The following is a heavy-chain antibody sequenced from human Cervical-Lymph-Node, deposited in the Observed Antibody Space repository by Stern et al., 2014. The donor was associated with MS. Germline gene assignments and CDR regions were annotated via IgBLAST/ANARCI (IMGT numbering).Heavy chain of an antibody. CDR3: ARQSLVAATRAFDI. V-gene: IGHV5-51*01. Sequence: EVQLVESGAEVKKAGESLRISCKGSGYSFSTYWLGWVRQMPGRGLEWMGIIYPGDSDATYSPSFQGQVTMSADKSISTAYLQWSSLKASDTAIYYCARQSLVAATRAFDIWGQGTLVIVSS. CDR2: IYPGDSDA. J-gene: IGHJ3*02. D-gene: IGHD2-15*01. CDR1: GYSFSTYW.